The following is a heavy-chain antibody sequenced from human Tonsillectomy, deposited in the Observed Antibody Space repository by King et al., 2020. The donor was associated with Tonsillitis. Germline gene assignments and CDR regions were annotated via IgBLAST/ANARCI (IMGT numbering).Heavy chain of an antibody. V-gene: IGHV3-11*05. CDR3: ASSLLAGPGAFDI. CDR2: ISSSSSYT. J-gene: IGHJ3*02. Sequence: VQLVESGGGLVKPGGSLRLSCAASGFTFSDYYMSWLRQAPGKGLEWVSYISSSSSYTNYADSVKGRFTISRDNAKNSLYLQMNSLRAEDTAVYYCASSLLAGPGAFDIWGQGTMVTVSS. CDR1: GFTFSDYY.